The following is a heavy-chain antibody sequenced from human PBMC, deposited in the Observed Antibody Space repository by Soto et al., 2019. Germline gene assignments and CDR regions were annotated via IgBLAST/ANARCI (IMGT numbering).Heavy chain of an antibody. CDR2: IYYSGST. D-gene: IGHD6-13*01. Sequence: SETLSLTCTVSGGSISSYYWSWIRQPPGKGLEWIGYIYYSGSTNYNPSLKSRVTISVDTSKNQFSLKLSSVTAADTAVYYCARDAGIAAAGINWFDPWGQGTLVTVSS. J-gene: IGHJ5*02. CDR3: ARDAGIAAAGINWFDP. V-gene: IGHV4-59*01. CDR1: GGSISSYY.